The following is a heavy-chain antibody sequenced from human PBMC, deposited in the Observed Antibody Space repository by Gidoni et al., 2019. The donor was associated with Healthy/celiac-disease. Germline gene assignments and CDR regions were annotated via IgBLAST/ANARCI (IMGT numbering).Heavy chain of an antibody. CDR2: INPSGGST. V-gene: IGHV1-46*01. CDR1: GYTFTSYY. CDR3: ARAGRTMIVVTVAFDI. Sequence: QVQLVQSGAEVKKPGASVKVSCKASGYTFTSYYMHWVRQAPGQGLEWMGIINPSGGSTSYAQKFQGRVTMTRDTSTSTVYMELSSLRSEDTAVYYCARAGRTMIVVTVAFDIWGQGTMVTVSS. D-gene: IGHD3-22*01. J-gene: IGHJ3*02.